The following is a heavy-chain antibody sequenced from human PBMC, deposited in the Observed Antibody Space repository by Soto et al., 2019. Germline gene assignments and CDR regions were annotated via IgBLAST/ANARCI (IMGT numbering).Heavy chain of an antibody. Sequence: PSETLSLTCAVSGGSISSSNWWSCFRQPPGKGLEWIGEIYHSGSTNYNPSLKSRVTISVDKSRNQFSLKLSSVTAADTAVYYCARGDDYYYGSGTRAFDIWGQGTMVTVSS. V-gene: IGHV4-4*02. J-gene: IGHJ3*02. CDR2: IYHSGST. D-gene: IGHD3-10*01. CDR3: ARGDDYYYGSGTRAFDI. CDR1: GGSISSSNW.